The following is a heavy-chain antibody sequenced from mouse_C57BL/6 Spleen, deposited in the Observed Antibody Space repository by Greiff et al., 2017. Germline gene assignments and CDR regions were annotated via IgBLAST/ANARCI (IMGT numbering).Heavy chain of an antibody. Sequence: DVQLVESGGGLVQPGGSLSLSCAASGFTFTDYYMSWVRQPPGKALEWLGFIRNKANGYTTEYSASVKGRFTISRDNSQSILYLQMNALRAEDSATYYCARSYDYDVGFAYWGQGTLVTVSA. CDR1: GFTFTDYY. CDR2: IRNKANGYTT. V-gene: IGHV7-3*01. CDR3: ARSYDYDVGFAY. D-gene: IGHD2-4*01. J-gene: IGHJ3*01.